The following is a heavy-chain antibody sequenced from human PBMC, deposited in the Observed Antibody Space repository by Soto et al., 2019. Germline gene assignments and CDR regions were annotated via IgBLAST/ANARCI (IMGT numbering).Heavy chain of an antibody. J-gene: IGHJ4*02. D-gene: IGHD2-8*02. Sequence: QVLLQVSGPGLVRPSQTLSLTCSVSGDSLNSGSGHWAWIRQSPGKGLDLIASISSDGDANYKPSLQSRLSTSVATSTEQIFRNQASVTAANTAIYYCARTTIYCWPNPDCGLFFDKGGQGAQVIVAS. CDR1: GDSLNSGSGH. V-gene: IGHV4-31*03. CDR3: ARTTIYCWPNPDCGLFFDK. CDR2: ISSDGDA.